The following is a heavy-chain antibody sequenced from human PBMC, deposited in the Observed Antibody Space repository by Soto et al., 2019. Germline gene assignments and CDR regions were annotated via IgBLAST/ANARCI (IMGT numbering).Heavy chain of an antibody. V-gene: IGHV3-48*02. J-gene: IGHJ6*03. CDR2: ISSSSTNI. Sequence: EVQLVESGGGLVQPGGSLRLSCAASGFTISGNAMNWVRQAPGRGLEWVSYISSSSTNIHYADSVRGRFTISRDNAKNSLYLQMSSRRDEDTAVYRCARDLSWGSKWYYYMDVWGKGTTVTVSS. D-gene: IGHD3-16*01. CDR3: ARDLSWGSKWYYYMDV. CDR1: GFTISGNA.